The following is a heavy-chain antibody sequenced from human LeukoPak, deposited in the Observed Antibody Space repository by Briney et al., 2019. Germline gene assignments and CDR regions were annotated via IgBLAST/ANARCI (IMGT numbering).Heavy chain of an antibody. CDR1: GFTFSSYS. CDR3: ARDNGGEGNSSGYPHD. Sequence: KPGGSLRLSCAASGFTFSSYSMNWVRQAPGKGLEWVSSISSSSSYIYYADSVKGRFTISRDNAKNSLYLQMNSPRAEDTAVYYCARDNGGEGNSSGYPHDWGQGTLVTVSS. D-gene: IGHD3-22*01. CDR2: ISSSSSYI. V-gene: IGHV3-21*01. J-gene: IGHJ4*02.